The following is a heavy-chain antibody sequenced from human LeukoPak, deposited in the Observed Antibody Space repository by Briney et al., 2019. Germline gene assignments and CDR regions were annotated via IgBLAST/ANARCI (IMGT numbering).Heavy chain of an antibody. CDR3: AREGGSGWYYFAR. J-gene: IGHJ4*02. Sequence: SETLSLTCTVSGASISNDYWSWIRQPPGKGLEWIGYIYNSGTTDYNPSLRSRVRISVDTSKGQFSLKLTAVTAADPAVYYCAREGGSGWYYFARWGQGTLVTVSS. CDR1: GASISNDY. D-gene: IGHD6-19*01. V-gene: IGHV4-59*01. CDR2: IYNSGTT.